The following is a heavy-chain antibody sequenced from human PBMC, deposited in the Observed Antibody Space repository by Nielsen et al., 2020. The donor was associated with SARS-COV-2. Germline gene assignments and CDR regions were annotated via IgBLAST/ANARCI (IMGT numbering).Heavy chain of an antibody. D-gene: IGHD3-10*01. J-gene: IGHJ4*02. Sequence: GGSLRLSCVASGFSFSNYVMNWVRPAPGKGLEWVSAISESGGATYYTDSVKGRFTISRDNSRNTLYLEMNSLRADDTAVYYCAKHEGEDWGQGTLVTVSS. CDR1: GFSFSNYV. V-gene: IGHV3-23*01. CDR2: ISESGGAT. CDR3: AKHEGED.